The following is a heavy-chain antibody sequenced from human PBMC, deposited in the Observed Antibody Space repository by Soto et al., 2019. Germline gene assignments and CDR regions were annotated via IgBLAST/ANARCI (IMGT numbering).Heavy chain of an antibody. CDR3: ARGLYSGWHYFDY. CDR1: GFTVSSNY. CDR2: IYSGGST. Sequence: EVQLVESGGGFVQPGGSLRLSCAASGFTVSSNYMSWVRQAPGKGLEWVSVIYSGGSTYYADSVKGRFTISRDNSKNTLYLQMNSLRAEDTAVYYCARGLYSGWHYFDYWGQGTLVTVSS. V-gene: IGHV3-66*01. J-gene: IGHJ4*02. D-gene: IGHD5-12*01.